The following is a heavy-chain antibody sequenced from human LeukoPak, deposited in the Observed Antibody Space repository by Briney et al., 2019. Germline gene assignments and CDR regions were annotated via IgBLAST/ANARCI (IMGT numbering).Heavy chain of an antibody. CDR2: IYHSGST. CDR3: ARFAGIMTINWFDP. Sequence: PSQTLSLTCAVSGGSISSGGYSWSWIRQPPGKGLEWIGYIYHSGSTNYNPSLKSRVTISVDTSKNQFSLKLSSVTAADTAVYYCARFAGIMTINWFDPWGQGTLVTVSS. V-gene: IGHV4-30-2*01. J-gene: IGHJ5*02. D-gene: IGHD3-16*01. CDR1: GGSISSGGYS.